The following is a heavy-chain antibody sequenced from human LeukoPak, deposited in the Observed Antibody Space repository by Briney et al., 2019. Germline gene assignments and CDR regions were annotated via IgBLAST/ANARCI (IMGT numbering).Heavy chain of an antibody. CDR2: IKQDGSEK. CDR1: GFTFGSYW. Sequence: GGALRLSCAASGFTFGSYWMSWVRQATGKGLEWVANIKQDGSEKFYVDSVKGRVTISRDNAKKTLYLQMNSLRAEDTAVYYCARIFAGFLETYYFDFWGQGTLVTVSS. J-gene: IGHJ4*02. D-gene: IGHD3-3*01. CDR3: ARIFAGFLETYYFDF. V-gene: IGHV3-7*01.